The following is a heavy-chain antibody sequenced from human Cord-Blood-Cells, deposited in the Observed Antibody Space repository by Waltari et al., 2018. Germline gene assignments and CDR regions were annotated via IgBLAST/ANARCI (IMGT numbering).Heavy chain of an antibody. J-gene: IGHJ2*01. Sequence: QVQLVQSGAEVKKPGASVKVSCKVSGYTLTELSMHWVRQAPGKGLEWMGGCHPEDGETIYAQKFQGRVTMTGDTSTDTAYMELSSLRSEDTAVYYCATVAGFRIAVNRDWYFDLWGRGTLVTVSS. V-gene: IGHV1-24*01. CDR3: ATVAGFRIAVNRDWYFDL. D-gene: IGHD6-19*01. CDR2: CHPEDGET. CDR1: GYTLTELS.